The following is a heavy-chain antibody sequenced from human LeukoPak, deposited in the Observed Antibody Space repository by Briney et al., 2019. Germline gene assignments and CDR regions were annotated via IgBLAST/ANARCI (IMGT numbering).Heavy chain of an antibody. J-gene: IGHJ4*02. CDR2: IRAKAYGGTT. CDR1: GFTFGDFP. V-gene: IGHV3-49*04. Sequence: GGSLRLSCAGSGFTFGDFPMTWVRQAPGKGLERVGYIRAKAYGGTTEYAASVKGRFTISRDDSKRIAYLQMNSLQTEDTGIYYCTRGSGRFEYWGQGALVTVSS. D-gene: IGHD2-15*01. CDR3: TRGSGRFEY.